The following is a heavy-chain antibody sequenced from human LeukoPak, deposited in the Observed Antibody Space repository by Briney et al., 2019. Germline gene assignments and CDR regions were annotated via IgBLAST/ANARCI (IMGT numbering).Heavy chain of an antibody. CDR3: TRVFQAPSYGDNDSRTKYPHRMEV. D-gene: IGHD4-17*01. CDR2: IYHDGRT. J-gene: IGHJ6*02. Sequence: PSETLSLTCTVSGGSMDADGYSWTCIRQPPGRALECIGTIYHDGRTSCQPSLKSRVAISADRSKNQFSLRLSSMTAADTAVYYCTRVFQAPSYGDNDSRTKYPHRMEVWGLGTMVTVSS. V-gene: IGHV4-30-2*01. CDR1: GGSMDADGYS.